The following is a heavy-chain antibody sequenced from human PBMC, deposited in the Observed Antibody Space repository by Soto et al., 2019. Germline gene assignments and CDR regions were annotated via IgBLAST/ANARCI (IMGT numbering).Heavy chain of an antibody. Sequence: GGSLRLSCVASGFTFSSYAMSWVRQAPGKGLEWVSAISGSGGSTYYADSVKGRFTISRDNSKNTLYLQMNSLRAEDTAVYYCAKDLTVGGVTSYYYGMDVWGQGTTVTVSS. D-gene: IGHD3-16*01. V-gene: IGHV3-23*01. CDR2: ISGSGGST. J-gene: IGHJ6*02. CDR3: AKDLTVGGVTSYYYGMDV. CDR1: GFTFSSYA.